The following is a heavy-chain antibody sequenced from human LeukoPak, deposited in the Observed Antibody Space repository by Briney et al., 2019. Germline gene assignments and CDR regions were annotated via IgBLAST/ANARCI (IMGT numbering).Heavy chain of an antibody. V-gene: IGHV3-48*03. CDR2: ISSSGSTI. J-gene: IGHJ4*02. CDR3: AKEGGYDYSALDY. Sequence: GGSLRLSCAASGFTFSSYEMNWVRQAPGKGLEWVSYISSSGSTIYYADSVKGRFTISRDNSKNTLYLQMNSLRAEDTAVYYCAKEGGYDYSALDYWGQGTLVTVSS. CDR1: GFTFSSYE. D-gene: IGHD5-12*01.